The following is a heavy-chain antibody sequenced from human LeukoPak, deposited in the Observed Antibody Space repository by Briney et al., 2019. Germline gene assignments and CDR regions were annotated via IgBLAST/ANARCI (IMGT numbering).Heavy chain of an antibody. J-gene: IGHJ4*02. CDR2: IDKHGNGK. D-gene: IGHD1-26*01. Sequence: GGSLRLSCVASGFTFSTSWVTWVRQAPGKGLEWVANIDKHGNGKYYVDSVKGRFAISRDYASNSVFLQVNSLRAEDTSVYYCARDAGWGYYDLWGQGTPVTVSS. CDR1: GFTFSTSW. CDR3: ARDAGWGYYDL. V-gene: IGHV3-7*01.